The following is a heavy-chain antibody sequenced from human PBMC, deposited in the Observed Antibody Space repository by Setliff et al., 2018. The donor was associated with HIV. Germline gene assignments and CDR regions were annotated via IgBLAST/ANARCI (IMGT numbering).Heavy chain of an antibody. CDR2: MNPNSGNT. D-gene: IGHD3-10*01. CDR1: GYTFTSYD. CDR3: ARGHYYGSGSYYGWFDP. V-gene: IGHV1-8*01. Sequence: ASVKVSCKASGYTFTSYDINWVRQATGQGLEWMGWMNPNSGNTGYAQKFQGRVTMTRNTSISTAYMELSSLRSEDTAVYYCARGHYYGSGSYYGWFDPWGQGTLVTSPQ. J-gene: IGHJ5*02.